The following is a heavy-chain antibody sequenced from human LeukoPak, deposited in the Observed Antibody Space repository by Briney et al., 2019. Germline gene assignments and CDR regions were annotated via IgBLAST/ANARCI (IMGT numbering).Heavy chain of an antibody. Sequence: GGSLRLSCAASGFTFSSSWMSWVRQAPGKGLEWVANIKQDGSEKYYVASVKGRFTISRDNAKNSLYLKMNSLRAEDTALYYCARVPITLAGTKDAKYFQHWGQGTLVTVSS. V-gene: IGHV3-7*01. D-gene: IGHD6-19*01. CDR2: IKQDGSEK. J-gene: IGHJ1*01. CDR3: ARVPITLAGTKDAKYFQH. CDR1: GFTFSSSW.